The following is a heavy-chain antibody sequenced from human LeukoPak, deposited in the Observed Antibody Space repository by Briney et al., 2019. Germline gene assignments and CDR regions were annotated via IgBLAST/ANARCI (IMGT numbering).Heavy chain of an antibody. Sequence: ASVKVSCKASGYTFTGYYMHWVRQAPGQGLEWMGWINPNSGGTNYARKFQGRVTMTRDTSISTAYMELSSLRSEDTAVYYCARDAPGTPFDYWGQGTLVTVSS. V-gene: IGHV1-2*02. J-gene: IGHJ4*02. D-gene: IGHD3-10*01. CDR1: GYTFTGYY. CDR2: INPNSGGT. CDR3: ARDAPGTPFDY.